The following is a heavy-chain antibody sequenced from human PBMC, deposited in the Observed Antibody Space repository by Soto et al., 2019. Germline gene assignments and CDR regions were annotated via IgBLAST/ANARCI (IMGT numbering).Heavy chain of an antibody. CDR2: IGTAGDT. CDR1: GFTFSSYD. Sequence: GGSLRLSCAASGFTFSSYDMHWVRQATGKGLEWVSAIGTAGDTYYPGSVKGRFTISRENAKNSLYLQMNSLRAGDTAVYYCARSPLTLDRGWYGLSAFDIWGQGTMVTVSS. D-gene: IGHD6-19*01. J-gene: IGHJ3*02. V-gene: IGHV3-13*01. CDR3: ARSPLTLDRGWYGLSAFDI.